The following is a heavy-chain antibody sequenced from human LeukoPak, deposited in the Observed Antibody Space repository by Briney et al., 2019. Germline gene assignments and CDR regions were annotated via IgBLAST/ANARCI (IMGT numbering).Heavy chain of an antibody. D-gene: IGHD4-23*01. CDR1: GYTFTSYD. Sequence: ASVKVSCKASGYTFTSYDVNWVRQATGQGLEWMGWMNPNSGNTGYAQKFQGRIIMTSDTSISTAYLELSSLRSEDTAVYYCASELRWQPHWGQGTLVTVSS. J-gene: IGHJ4*02. CDR2: MNPNSGNT. CDR3: ASELRWQPH. V-gene: IGHV1-8*01.